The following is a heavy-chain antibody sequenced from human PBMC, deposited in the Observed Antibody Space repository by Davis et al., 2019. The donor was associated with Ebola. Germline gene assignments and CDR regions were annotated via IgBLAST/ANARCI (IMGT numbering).Heavy chain of an antibody. CDR1: GYTFTSYG. CDR2: ISAYNGNT. J-gene: IGHJ3*02. CDR3: ARGLRFLEWLLMGHDAFDI. V-gene: IGHV1-18*01. Sequence: AASVKVSCKASGYTFTSYGISWVRQAPGQGLEWMGWISAYNGNTNYAQKLQGRVTMTTDISTSTAYMELRSLRSDDTAGYYCARGLRFLEWLLMGHDAFDIWGQGTMVTVSS. D-gene: IGHD3-3*01.